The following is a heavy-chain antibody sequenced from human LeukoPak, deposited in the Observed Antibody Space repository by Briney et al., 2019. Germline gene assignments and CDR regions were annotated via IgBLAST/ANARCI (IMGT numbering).Heavy chain of an antibody. J-gene: IGHJ2*01. CDR1: GASMSSNY. CDR3: ARATSWDQRNFDWPHWYLDL. CDR2: IYYTGTT. Sequence: SETLSLTCTVSGASMSSNYWSWIRQPPGKGLEWIGYIYYTGTTNHNPSLKSRVTISVDTSKNQFSLKLSSLTTADTAVYYCARATSWDQRNFDWPHWYLDLWGRGTLVTVSS. V-gene: IGHV4-59*01. D-gene: IGHD3-9*01.